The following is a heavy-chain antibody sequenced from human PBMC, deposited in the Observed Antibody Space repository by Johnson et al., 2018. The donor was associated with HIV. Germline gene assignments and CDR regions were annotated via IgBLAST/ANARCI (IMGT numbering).Heavy chain of an antibody. V-gene: IGHV3-33*01. J-gene: IGHJ3*02. CDR3: ARDFESAAGI. Sequence: QVQLVESGGGVVQPGRSLRLSCAASGFTFSTYGMHWVRQAPGKGLEWVAVMWYDGSNKYYADSVKGRFTISRDNSKNTLYLQMNSLRVEDTAVYYCARDFESAAGIWGQGTMVTVSS. D-gene: IGHD6-13*01. CDR1: GFTFSTYG. CDR2: MWYDGSNK.